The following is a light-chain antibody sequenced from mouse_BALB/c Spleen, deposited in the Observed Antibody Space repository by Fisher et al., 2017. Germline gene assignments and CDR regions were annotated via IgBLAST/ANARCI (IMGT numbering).Light chain of an antibody. CDR2: DTS. V-gene: IGKV4-59*01. CDR3: QQWSSNPYT. CDR1: SSVSY. J-gene: IGKJ2*01. Sequence: TQTTAIMSASPGEKVTMTCSASSSVSYMHWYQQKSGTSPKRWIYDTSKLASGVPARFSGSGSGTSYSLTISRMEAEDAATYYCQQWSSNPYTFGGGTKLEIK.